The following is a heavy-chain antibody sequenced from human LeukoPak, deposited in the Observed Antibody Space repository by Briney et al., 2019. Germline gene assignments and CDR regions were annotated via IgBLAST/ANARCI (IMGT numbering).Heavy chain of an antibody. CDR3: AREIVVVVAATPYGMDV. CDR1: GYTFTGYY. V-gene: IGHV1-2*02. CDR2: INPNSGGT. D-gene: IGHD2-15*01. J-gene: IGHJ6*02. Sequence: ASVKVSCKASGYTFTGYYMHWVRQAPGQGLEWMGWINPNSGGTNYAQKFQGRVTMTRDTSISTAYMELSRLISDDTAVYYCAREIVVVVAATPYGMDVWGQGTTVTVSS.